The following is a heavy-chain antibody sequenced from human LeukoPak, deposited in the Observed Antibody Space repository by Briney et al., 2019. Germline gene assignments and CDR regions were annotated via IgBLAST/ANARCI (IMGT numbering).Heavy chain of an antibody. CDR3: AKDSSPYSSSWGTNWFDP. V-gene: IGHV3-48*03. Sequence: GGSLRLSCAASGFTFSSYEMNWVRQAPGKGLEWVSYISSSGSTIYYADSVKGRFTISRDNAKNSLYLQMNSLRAEDTAVYYCAKDSSPYSSSWGTNWFDPWGQGTLVTVSS. CDR2: ISSSGSTI. CDR1: GFTFSSYE. J-gene: IGHJ5*02. D-gene: IGHD6-13*01.